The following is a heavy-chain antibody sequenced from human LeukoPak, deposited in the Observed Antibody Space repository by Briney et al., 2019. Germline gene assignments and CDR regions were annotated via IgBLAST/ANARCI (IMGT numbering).Heavy chain of an antibody. CDR1: GFTFSSYG. V-gene: IGHV3-30*02. CDR3: APPVASGFNRSDY. J-gene: IGHJ4*02. Sequence: PGGSLRLSCAASGFTFSSYGMHWVRQAPGKGLEWVAFVRYDGSNKYYADSVKGRFTISRDNSKTTLYLQMDSLRAEDTAVYYCAPPVASGFNRSDYWGQGTLVTVSP. D-gene: IGHD3-22*01. CDR2: VRYDGSNK.